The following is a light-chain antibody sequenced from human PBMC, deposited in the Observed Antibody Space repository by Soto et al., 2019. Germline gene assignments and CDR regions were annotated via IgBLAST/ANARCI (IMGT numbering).Light chain of an antibody. V-gene: IGKV3-20*01. CDR1: QSGTSNY. CDR2: GPS. CDR3: QKYGSSPYT. J-gene: IGKJ2*01. Sequence: EIVLTQSPATLSLSPGERATLSCRASQSGTSNYLAWYKQKPGQAPRLRMYGPSSRATGIPARFSGSGSGTDCTLTISRVEPEDFGFYYCQKYGSSPYTFGQGTKLEIK.